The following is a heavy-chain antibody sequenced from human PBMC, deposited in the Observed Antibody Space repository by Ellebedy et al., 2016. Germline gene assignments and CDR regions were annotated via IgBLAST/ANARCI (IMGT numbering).Heavy chain of an antibody. CDR2: VGGHNSDT. CDR3: VKDAIMANGIFDPFDI. V-gene: IGHV3-23*01. D-gene: IGHD3-3*02. J-gene: IGHJ3*02. Sequence: GGSLRLXCTASGFIFSNYAMNWVRQVPGKGLEWVSHVGGHNSDTYYADSVQGRFTVSRDNSKNTLYMQLRNLRAEDTAIYYCVKDAIMANGIFDPFDIWGQGTTVSVSS. CDR1: GFIFSNYA.